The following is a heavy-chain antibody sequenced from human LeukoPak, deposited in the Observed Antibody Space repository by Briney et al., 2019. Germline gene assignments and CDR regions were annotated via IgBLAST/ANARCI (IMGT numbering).Heavy chain of an antibody. CDR3: ARGAPAQYSYGPSHFDY. CDR2: INPSGGST. CDR1: GYTFTSNY. V-gene: IGHV1-46*01. Sequence: ASVKVSCKASGYTFTSNYMHWVRQAPGQGLEWVGIINPSGGSTSYAQKFQGRVTMTRDTSTSTVYMELSSLRSEDTAVYYCARGAPAQYSYGPSHFDYWGQGTLVTVSS. D-gene: IGHD5-18*01. J-gene: IGHJ4*02.